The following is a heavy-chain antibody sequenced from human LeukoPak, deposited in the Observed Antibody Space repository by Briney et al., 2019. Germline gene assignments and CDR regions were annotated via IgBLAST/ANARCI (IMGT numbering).Heavy chain of an antibody. CDR1: GGSISSSSYY. CDR3: ARLVVATIGN. V-gene: IGHV4-39*01. CDR2: IYYSGST. Sequence: SETLSLTCTVSGGSISSSSYYWGWIRQPPGKGLEWIGSIYYSGSTYYNPSLKSRVTISVDTSKNQFSLKLSSVTAADTAVYYCARLVVATIGNRGQGTLITVSS. D-gene: IGHD5-12*01. J-gene: IGHJ4*02.